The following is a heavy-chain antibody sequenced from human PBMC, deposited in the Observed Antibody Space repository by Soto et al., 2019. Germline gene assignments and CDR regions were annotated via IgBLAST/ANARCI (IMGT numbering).Heavy chain of an antibody. Sequence: GGSLRLSCAAPGFTFSRYAMSWVRQAPGKGLEWVSVISGGGDTTYYTPSVKGRFTISRDDFRNTLYLQMNSLRTEDTAIYYCAKLRDFVVLPAGILDYWGPGTLVTVPS. D-gene: IGHD2-8*01. J-gene: IGHJ4*02. CDR3: AKLRDFVVLPAGILDY. V-gene: IGHV3-23*01. CDR1: GFTFSRYA. CDR2: ISGGGDTT.